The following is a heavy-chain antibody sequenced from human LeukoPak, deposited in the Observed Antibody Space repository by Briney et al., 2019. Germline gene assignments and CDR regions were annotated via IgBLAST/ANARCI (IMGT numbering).Heavy chain of an antibody. Sequence: ASVKVSCKASGYTFTSYFMHWVRQAPGQGLEWMGIINPSGGSTSYAQKFQGRVTMTRDMSTSTVYMELSSLRSEDTALYYCASAPTTVVRPLDYWGQGTLVTVSS. J-gene: IGHJ4*02. CDR3: ASAPTTVVRPLDY. V-gene: IGHV1-46*01. CDR2: INPSGGST. CDR1: GYTFTSYF. D-gene: IGHD4-23*01.